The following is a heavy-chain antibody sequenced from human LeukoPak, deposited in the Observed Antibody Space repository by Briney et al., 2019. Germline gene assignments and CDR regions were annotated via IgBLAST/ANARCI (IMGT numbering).Heavy chain of an antibody. J-gene: IGHJ6*02. CDR2: IYYSGST. CDR3: ARLPGLYGDYDYYYYGMDV. V-gene: IGHV4-59*01. D-gene: IGHD4-17*01. Sequence: SETLSLTCTVSGGSISSYYWSWIRQPPGKGLEWIGYIYYSGSTNYNPSLKSRVTISVDTSKNQFSLKLSSVTAADTAVYYCARLPGLYGDYDYYYYGMDVWGQGATVTVSS. CDR1: GGSISSYY.